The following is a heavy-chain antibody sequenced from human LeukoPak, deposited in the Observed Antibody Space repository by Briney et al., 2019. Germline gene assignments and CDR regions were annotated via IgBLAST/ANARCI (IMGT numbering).Heavy chain of an antibody. D-gene: IGHD5-18*01. V-gene: IGHV4-4*02. CDR2: QNGRT. CDR3: AAGIGSTAMVTSYYYYYMDV. Sequence: QNGRTNYNPSLKSRVTISLDKSKKQFSLKLNSVPAADTAVYYCAAGIGSTAMVTSYYYYYMDVWGKGTTVTVSS. J-gene: IGHJ6*03.